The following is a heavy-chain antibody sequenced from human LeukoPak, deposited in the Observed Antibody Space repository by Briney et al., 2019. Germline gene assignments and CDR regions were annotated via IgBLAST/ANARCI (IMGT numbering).Heavy chain of an antibody. J-gene: IGHJ4*02. CDR2: INPNNGGT. Sequence: ASVKVSCKASGYIFTGYYMYRVRQAPGQGLEWMGRINPNNGGTNYAQKFQGRVTMTTDTSTSTAYMELRSLRSDDTAVYYCARGSTARYYYDSSGYYRGAVDYWGQGTLVTISS. V-gene: IGHV1-2*06. D-gene: IGHD3-22*01. CDR3: ARGSTARYYYDSSGYYRGAVDY. CDR1: GYIFTGYY.